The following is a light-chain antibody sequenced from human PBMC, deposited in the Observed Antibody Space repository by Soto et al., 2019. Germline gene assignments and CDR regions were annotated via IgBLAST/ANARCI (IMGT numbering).Light chain of an antibody. J-gene: IGKJ1*01. CDR2: GAS. Sequence: EIVLTQSPGTLSLSPGERATLSCRASQSVSNSYLAWYQQKPGQAPRLLIYGASSRGTGIPDRFRGSGSGTDFTLTISRLQPEDFAVYYCQQYGTSPWTFGQGTKVEIK. V-gene: IGKV3-20*01. CDR3: QQYGTSPWT. CDR1: QSVSNSY.